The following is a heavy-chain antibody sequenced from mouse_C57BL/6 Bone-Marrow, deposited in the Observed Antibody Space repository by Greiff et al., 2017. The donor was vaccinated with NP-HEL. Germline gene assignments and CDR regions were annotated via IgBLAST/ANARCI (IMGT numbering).Heavy chain of an antibody. D-gene: IGHD1-1*01. Sequence: EVHLVESGGDLVKPGGSLKLSCAASGFTFSSYGMSWVRQTPDKRLAWVATISSGGSYTYYPDSVKGRFTISRDNAKNTLYLQMSSLKSEDTAMYYCARQLRSSMDYWGQGTSVTVSS. CDR3: ARQLRSSMDY. CDR1: GFTFSSYG. V-gene: IGHV5-6*01. CDR2: ISSGGSYT. J-gene: IGHJ4*01.